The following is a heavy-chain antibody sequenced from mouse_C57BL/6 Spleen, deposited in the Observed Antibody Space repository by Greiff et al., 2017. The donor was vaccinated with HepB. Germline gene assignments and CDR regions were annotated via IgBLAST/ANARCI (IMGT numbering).Heavy chain of an antibody. D-gene: IGHD2-4*01. J-gene: IGHJ4*01. V-gene: IGHV1-64*01. Sequence: QVHVKQPGAELVKPGASVKLSCKASGYTFTSYWMHWVKQRPGQGLEWIGMIHPNSGSTNYNEKFKSKATLTVDKSSSTAYMQLSSLTSEDSAVYYCARMITRAMDYWGQGTSVTVSS. CDR1: GYTFTSYW. CDR2: IHPNSGST. CDR3: ARMITRAMDY.